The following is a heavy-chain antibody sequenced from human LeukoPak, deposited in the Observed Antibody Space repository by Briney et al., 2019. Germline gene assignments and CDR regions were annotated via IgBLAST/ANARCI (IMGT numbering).Heavy chain of an antibody. CDR3: AREMRPATTTLVAY. J-gene: IGHJ4*02. D-gene: IGHD1-1*01. CDR2: INPNSGNT. CDR1: GYIFTGYW. Sequence: ASVKVSCKASGYIFTGYWIHWVRQAPGQGLEWMGFINPNSGNTNYEQKFQGRVTMTRDTSISTAYMELSSLTSDDTAVYYCAREMRPATTTLVAYWGQGTLVTVSS. V-gene: IGHV1-2*02.